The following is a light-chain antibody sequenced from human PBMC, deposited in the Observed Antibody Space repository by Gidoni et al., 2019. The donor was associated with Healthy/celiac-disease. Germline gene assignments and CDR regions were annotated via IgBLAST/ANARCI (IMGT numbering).Light chain of an antibody. Sequence: EIVMTQSPATLPVSPGVRATLSCRASQSVSSNLAWYQQKPGQAPRLLIYGASTRATGIPARFSGSGSGTEFTLTISSLQSEDFAVYYCQQYNNWPETFGQGTKVEIK. CDR3: QQYNNWPET. CDR2: GAS. V-gene: IGKV3-15*01. J-gene: IGKJ1*01. CDR1: QSVSSN.